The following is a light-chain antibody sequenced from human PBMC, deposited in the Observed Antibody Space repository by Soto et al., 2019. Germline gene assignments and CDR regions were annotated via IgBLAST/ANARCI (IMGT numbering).Light chain of an antibody. V-gene: IGKV3-20*01. CDR1: QRASNSY. CDR2: GAS. Sequence: VLTPSPGTLSLSPVARATLSGRASQRASNSYLAWYQQKPGQAPRLLIYGASNRATGIPDRFSGSGSGTDFTLTISRLESEDFAVYYCQQYGSSGTFGQGTKVDIK. CDR3: QQYGSSGT. J-gene: IGKJ1*01.